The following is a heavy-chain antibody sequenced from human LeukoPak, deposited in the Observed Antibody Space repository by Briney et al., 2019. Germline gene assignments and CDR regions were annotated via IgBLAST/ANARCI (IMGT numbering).Heavy chain of an antibody. Sequence: GGSLRLSCAASGFTFSSYAMGWVRQAPGKGLEWFSAISGSGGSTYYADSVKGRFTISRDNSKNTLYLQMNSLRAEDTAVYYCAPSVSSSPYFDYWGQGTLVTVSS. CDR3: APSVSSSPYFDY. CDR2: ISGSGGST. J-gene: IGHJ4*02. V-gene: IGHV3-23*01. CDR1: GFTFSSYA. D-gene: IGHD6-6*01.